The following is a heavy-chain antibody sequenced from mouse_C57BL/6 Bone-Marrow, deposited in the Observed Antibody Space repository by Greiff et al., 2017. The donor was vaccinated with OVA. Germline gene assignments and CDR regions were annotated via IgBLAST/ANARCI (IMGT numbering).Heavy chain of an antibody. V-gene: IGHV1-59*01. Sequence: QVQLQQPGAELVRPGTSVKLSCKASGYTFTSYWMHWVKQRPGQGLEWIGVIDPSDSYTNYNQKFKGKATLTVDTSSSTAYMQLRSLTSEDSAVYYCARWYGSLFDYWGQGTTLTVSS. CDR1: GYTFTSYW. CDR2: IDPSDSYT. J-gene: IGHJ2*01. CDR3: ARWYGSLFDY. D-gene: IGHD1-1*01.